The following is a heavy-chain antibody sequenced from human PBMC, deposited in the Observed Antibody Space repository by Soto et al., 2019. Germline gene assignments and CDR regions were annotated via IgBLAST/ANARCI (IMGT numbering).Heavy chain of an antibody. V-gene: IGHV1-46*01. CDR2: INPMGGST. Sequence: QEQLVQSGAEVKEPGASVKVSCKASGYTFINYYIHWVRQAPGQGLKWMAIINPMGGSTNHAQEFQGRVYLISDTSSSTVYIEFGSLRFEDTALFYCARDLAAGDLWGQGTLVTVSS. CDR1: GYTFINYY. D-gene: IGHD6-13*01. CDR3: ARDLAAGDL. J-gene: IGHJ5*02.